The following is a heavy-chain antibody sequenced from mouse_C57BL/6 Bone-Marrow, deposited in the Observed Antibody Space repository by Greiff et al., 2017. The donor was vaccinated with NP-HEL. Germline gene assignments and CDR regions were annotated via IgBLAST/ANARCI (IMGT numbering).Heavy chain of an antibody. CDR1: GYAFSSYW. Sequence: QVQLKESGAELVKPGASVKISCKASGYAFSSYWMNWVKQRPGKGLEWIGQIYPGDGDTNYNGKFKGKATLTADKSSSTAYMQLSSLTSEDSAVYFCAYGSSFYYFAYWGQGTTLTVSS. CDR3: AYGSSFYYFAY. V-gene: IGHV1-80*01. J-gene: IGHJ2*01. CDR2: IYPGDGDT. D-gene: IGHD1-1*01.